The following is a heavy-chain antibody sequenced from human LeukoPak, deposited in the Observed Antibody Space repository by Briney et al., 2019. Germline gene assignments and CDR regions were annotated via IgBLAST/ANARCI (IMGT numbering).Heavy chain of an antibody. CDR1: GYTFTGYY. CDR2: INPNSGGT. CDR3: ARDRYDSSGYSDY. V-gene: IGHV1-2*02. D-gene: IGHD3-22*01. J-gene: IGHJ4*02. Sequence: ASVKLSCKASGYTFTGYYMHWVRQAPGQGLEWMGWINPNSGGTNYAQKSQGRVTMTRDTSISTAYMELSRLRSDDTAVYYCARDRYDSSGYSDYWGQGTLVTVSS.